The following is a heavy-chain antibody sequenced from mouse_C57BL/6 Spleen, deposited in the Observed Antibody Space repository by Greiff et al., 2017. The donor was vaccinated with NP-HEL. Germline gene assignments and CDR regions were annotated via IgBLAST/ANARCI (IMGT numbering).Heavy chain of an antibody. CDR2: ISSGGSYT. CDR1: GFTFSSYG. CDR3: ARPGNYYGSSYWYFDV. J-gene: IGHJ1*03. Sequence: EVMLVESGGDLVKPGGSLKLSCAASGFTFSSYGMSWVRQTPDKRLEWVATISSGGSYTYYPDSVKGRFTISRDNAKNTLYLQMSSLKSEDTAMYYCARPGNYYGSSYWYFDVWGTGTTVTVSS. V-gene: IGHV5-6*01. D-gene: IGHD1-1*01.